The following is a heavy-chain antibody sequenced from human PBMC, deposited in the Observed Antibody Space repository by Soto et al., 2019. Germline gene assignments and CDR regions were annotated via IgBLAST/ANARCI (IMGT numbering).Heavy chain of an antibody. D-gene: IGHD3-22*01. V-gene: IGHV1-2*02. Sequence: ASVKGSCKASGYIFTGNYMHWVRQAPGQGLEYMGWINPNNGATNYAQNFQGRVTMTWDTSISTAYMEVRRLRSDDTAVYYCAPHYPDSSGYFDHWGQGTLVTVSS. J-gene: IGHJ4*02. CDR2: INPNNGAT. CDR3: APHYPDSSGYFDH. CDR1: GYIFTGNY.